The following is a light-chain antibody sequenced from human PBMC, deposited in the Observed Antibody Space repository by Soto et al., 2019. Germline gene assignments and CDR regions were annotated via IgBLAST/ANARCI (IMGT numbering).Light chain of an antibody. CDR3: QQYDSYPWT. CDR2: DAS. CDR1: QSISSW. V-gene: IGKV1-5*01. J-gene: IGKJ1*01. Sequence: DIPMTQSPSTLSASVGDRVTITCRASQSISSWLAWYQQKPGKAPKLLIYDASSLQSGVPSRFSGSGSETEFTLTISSLQPDDFATYYCQQYDSYPWTFGQGTKVEIK.